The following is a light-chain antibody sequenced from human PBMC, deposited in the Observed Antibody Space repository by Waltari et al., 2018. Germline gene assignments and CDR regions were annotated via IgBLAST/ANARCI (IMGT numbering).Light chain of an antibody. V-gene: IGLV4-69*01. CDR3: QTGGHGTWV. Sequence: QLVVTQSHSASASLGASVKLTCTLSSGHSSNGIACLQQHPERGPRYLMKVNSDGRHSKGAEIPDRFSGSSSGAERYLTISNLQSEDEADYYCQTGGHGTWVFGGGTKLTVL. CDR1: SGHSSNG. CDR2: VNSDGRH. J-gene: IGLJ3*02.